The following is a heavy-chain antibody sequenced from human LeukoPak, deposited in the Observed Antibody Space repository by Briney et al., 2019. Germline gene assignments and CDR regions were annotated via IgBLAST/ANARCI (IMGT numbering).Heavy chain of an antibody. CDR3: AKDMKQWLAYYFDY. D-gene: IGHD6-19*01. V-gene: IGHV3-7*04. J-gene: IGHJ4*02. CDR1: GFTFSSYW. Sequence: GGSLRLSCAASGFTFSSYWMSWVRQAPGKGLEWVANIKQDGSEKYYADSVKGRFTISRDNSKNTLYLQMNSLRAEDTAVYYCAKDMKQWLAYYFDYWGQGTLVTVSS. CDR2: IKQDGSEK.